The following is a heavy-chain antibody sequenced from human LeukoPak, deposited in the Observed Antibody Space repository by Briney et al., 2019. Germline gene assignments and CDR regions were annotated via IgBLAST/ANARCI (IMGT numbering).Heavy chain of an antibody. V-gene: IGHV3-30*03. CDR1: GFTFSSHW. CDR3: ARLPDYYSRLGAPG. Sequence: PGGSLRLSCEASGFTFSSHWMSWVRQAPGKGLEWVAVISYDGSNKYYADSVKGRFTISRDNSKNTLYLQMNNLRAEDTAVYYCARLPDYYSRLGAPGWGQGTLVTVSS. CDR2: ISYDGSNK. J-gene: IGHJ4*02. D-gene: IGHD3-10*01.